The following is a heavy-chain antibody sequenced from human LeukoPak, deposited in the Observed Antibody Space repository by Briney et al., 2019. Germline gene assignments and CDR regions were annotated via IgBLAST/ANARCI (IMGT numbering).Heavy chain of an antibody. J-gene: IGHJ4*02. Sequence: SGPTLVKPTQTLTLTCTFSGFSLSTSEVGVGWIRQPPGRALEWLALIYWDDAKRYSPSLKSRLTATKDTSKNQVVLTMTNMDPVDTATYYCSRCDYGDYYFDYWGQGTLVTVSS. CDR3: SRCDYGDYYFDY. CDR1: GFSLSTSEVG. V-gene: IGHV2-5*02. D-gene: IGHD4-17*01. CDR2: IYWDDAK.